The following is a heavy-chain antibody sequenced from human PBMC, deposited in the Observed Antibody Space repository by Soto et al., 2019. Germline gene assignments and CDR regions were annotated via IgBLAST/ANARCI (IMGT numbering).Heavy chain of an antibody. CDR1: GGSISSSSYY. V-gene: IGHV4-39*01. D-gene: IGHD2-15*01. CDR3: ARRVVVAAVFDY. CDR2: IYYSGST. J-gene: IGHJ4*02. Sequence: SETLSLTCTVSGGSISSSSYYWGWIRQPPGKGLEWIGSIYYSGSTYYNPSLKSRVTISVDTSKNQFSLKLSSVTAADTAVYYCARRVVVAAVFDYWGQGTLVTVSS.